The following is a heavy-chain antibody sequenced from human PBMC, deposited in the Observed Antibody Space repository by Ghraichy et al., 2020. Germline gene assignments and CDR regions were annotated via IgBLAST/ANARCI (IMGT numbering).Heavy chain of an antibody. D-gene: IGHD6-19*01. CDR2: INHSGST. CDR3: ARGDVLAVADY. CDR1: GGSFSGYY. V-gene: IGHV4-34*01. J-gene: IGHJ4*02. Sequence: SETLSLTCAVYGGSFSGYYWSWIRQPPGKGLEWIGEINHSGSTNYNPSLKSRVTISVDTSKNQFSLKLSSVTAADTAVYYCARGDVLAVADYWGQGTLVTVSS.